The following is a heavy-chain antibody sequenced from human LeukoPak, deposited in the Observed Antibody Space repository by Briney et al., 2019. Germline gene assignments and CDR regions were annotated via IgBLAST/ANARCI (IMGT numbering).Heavy chain of an antibody. CDR1: GGSLSSSSYY. D-gene: IGHD4/OR15-4a*01. CDR2: VYYTGTT. CDR3: ARHALDGAPYYYYMDV. J-gene: IGHJ6*03. V-gene: IGHV4-39*01. Sequence: SETLSLTCTVSGGSLSSSSYYCAWIRQPPGRGLEWIGTVYYTGTTYYNPSLQSRVTISVDTSKNQFSLKRTSMTAADTAVYFCARHALDGAPYYYYMDVWGKGTTVTVSS.